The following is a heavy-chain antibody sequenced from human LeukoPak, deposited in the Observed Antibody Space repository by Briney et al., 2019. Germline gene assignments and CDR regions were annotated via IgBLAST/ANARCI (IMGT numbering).Heavy chain of an antibody. CDR3: ARDYARFNYYYGMDV. J-gene: IGHJ6*02. CDR1: GGSISSYY. Sequence: PSETLSLTCTVSGGSISSYYWSWIRQPPGKGLEWIGYIYYSGSTNYNPSLKSRVTISVDTSKNQFSLKLSSVTAADTAVYYCARDYARFNYYYGMDVWGQGTTVTVSS. V-gene: IGHV4-59*12. D-gene: IGHD3-16*01. CDR2: IYYSGST.